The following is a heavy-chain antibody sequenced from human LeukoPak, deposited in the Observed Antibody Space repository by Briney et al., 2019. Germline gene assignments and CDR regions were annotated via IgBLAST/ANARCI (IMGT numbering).Heavy chain of an antibody. CDR1: GFTFSSYS. V-gene: IGHV3-21*04. J-gene: IGHJ3*02. D-gene: IGHD6-13*01. CDR2: ISSSSSYI. CDR3: AKDRAYSSSWPSVGAFDI. Sequence: TTGGSLRLSCAASGFTFSSYSMNWVRQAPGKGLEWVSSISSSSSYIYYADSVKGRFTISRDNAKNSLYPQMNSLRAEDTAVYYCAKDRAYSSSWPSVGAFDIWGQGTMVTVSS.